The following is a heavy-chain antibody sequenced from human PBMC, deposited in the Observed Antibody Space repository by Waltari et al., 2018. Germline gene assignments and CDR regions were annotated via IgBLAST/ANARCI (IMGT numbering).Heavy chain of an antibody. Sequence: EVQLVESGGGLVQPGGSLRLSCTVSEFSVTNNYISWVRQGPGKGLEWVSIIHKDGRTDYADSVGGRFTISRDSSRNTVYLQMNTLRAEDTAVYFCVRYEYWGQGTLVTVSS. CDR1: EFSVTNNY. D-gene: IGHD5-12*01. J-gene: IGHJ4*02. CDR3: VRYEY. V-gene: IGHV3-66*01. CDR2: IHKDGRT.